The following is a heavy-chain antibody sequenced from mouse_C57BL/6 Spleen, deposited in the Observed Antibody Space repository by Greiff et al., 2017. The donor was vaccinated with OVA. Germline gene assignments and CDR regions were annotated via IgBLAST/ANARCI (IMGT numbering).Heavy chain of an antibody. CDR2: IDPSDSYT. CDR3: ARRGYGSSSY. J-gene: IGHJ2*01. Sequence: QVQLQQSGAELVKPGASVKLSCKASGYTFTSYWMQWVKQRPGQGLEWIGEIDPSDSYTNYNQKFKGKATLTVDTSSSTAYMQLSSLTSEDSAVYYCARRGYGSSSYWGQGTTLTVSS. V-gene: IGHV1-50*01. D-gene: IGHD1-1*01. CDR1: GYTFTSYW.